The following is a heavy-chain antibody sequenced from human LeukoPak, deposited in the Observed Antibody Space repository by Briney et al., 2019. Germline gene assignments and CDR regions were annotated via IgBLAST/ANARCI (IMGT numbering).Heavy chain of an antibody. J-gene: IGHJ4*02. V-gene: IGHV3-48*01. CDR3: AREYCSSTSCLYDY. CDR1: GCTFSSYS. Sequence: GGSLRLSCAASGCTFSSYSMNWVRQAPGTGLEWVSYISSSSSTIYYADSVKGRFTISRDKAKNSLYLQMNSLRAEDTAVYYCAREYCSSTSCLYDYWGQGTLVTVSS. CDR2: ISSSSSTI. D-gene: IGHD2-2*01.